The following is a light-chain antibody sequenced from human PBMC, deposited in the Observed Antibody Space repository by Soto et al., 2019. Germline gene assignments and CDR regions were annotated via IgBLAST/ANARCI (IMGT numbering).Light chain of an antibody. V-gene: IGKV1-12*01. CDR3: QQANSFPWT. CDR1: QGINSW. J-gene: IGKJ1*01. Sequence: DIQMTQSPSSVSASVGDRVTMTCRASQGINSWLAWYQQKPGKAPKLLIYAASNLQSGVPSRFSGSGSGTDFTLTISSLQPEHFATYYCQQANSFPWTFGQGTKVDIK. CDR2: AAS.